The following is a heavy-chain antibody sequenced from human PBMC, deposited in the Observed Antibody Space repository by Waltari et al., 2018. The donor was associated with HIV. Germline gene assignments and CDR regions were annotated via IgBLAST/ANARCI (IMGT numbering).Heavy chain of an antibody. Sequence: QVQLQQWGAGQLKPSETLSLTCGVFGGPFSGYYWSWIRQPPGKGLEWIGEVSHSGGTNYNPSLKSRVIISIDTSNFQFSLNLTSVTAADMGLYYCARGLLRGTVDLWGQGALVTVSS. J-gene: IGHJ5*02. CDR3: ARGLLRGTVDL. CDR2: VSHSGGT. D-gene: IGHD3-16*01. CDR1: GGPFSGYY. V-gene: IGHV4-34*02.